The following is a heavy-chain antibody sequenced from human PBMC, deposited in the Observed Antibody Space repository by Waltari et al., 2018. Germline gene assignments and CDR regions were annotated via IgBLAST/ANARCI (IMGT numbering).Heavy chain of an antibody. CDR1: GGSISSYY. CDR3: ARRARIAVAGTSFRYYYMDV. Sequence: QVQLQESGPGLVKPSETLSLTCTVSGGSISSYYWSWIRQPPGKGLEWSGYIYYSGRNNHNPSLKRRVTISVATSKNQFSLKLSSVTAADTAVYYCARRARIAVAGTSFRYYYMDVWGKGTTVTISS. V-gene: IGHV4-59*08. D-gene: IGHD6-19*01. J-gene: IGHJ6*03. CDR2: IYYSGRN.